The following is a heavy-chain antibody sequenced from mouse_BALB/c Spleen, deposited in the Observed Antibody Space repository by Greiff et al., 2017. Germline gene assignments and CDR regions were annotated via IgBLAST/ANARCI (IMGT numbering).Heavy chain of an antibody. J-gene: IGHJ3*01. CDR3: NAFAWFAY. Sequence: EVQLQQSGAELVRSGASVKLPCTASGFNIKDYYMHWVKQRPEQGLEWIGWIDPENGDTEYAPKFQGKATMTADTSSNTAYLQLSSLTSEDTAVYYCNAFAWFAYWGQGTLVTVSA. CDR1: GFNIKDYY. CDR2: IDPENGDT. V-gene: IGHV14-4*02.